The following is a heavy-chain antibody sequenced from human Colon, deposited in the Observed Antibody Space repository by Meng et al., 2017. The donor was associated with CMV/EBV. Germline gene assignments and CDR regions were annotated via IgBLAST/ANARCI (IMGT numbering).Heavy chain of an antibody. V-gene: IGHV7-4-1*02. CDR3: AREYYGSASYYNFDY. CDR2: INTNTGNP. J-gene: IGHJ4*02. Sequence: SGYSFVSYAMQWVRQAPGQGLEWMGWINTNTGNPTYAQGFTGRFVFSSDTSVSTASLQINSLKAEDTGVYYCAREYYGSASYYNFDYWGQGTLVTVSS. D-gene: IGHD3-10*01. CDR1: GYSFVSYA.